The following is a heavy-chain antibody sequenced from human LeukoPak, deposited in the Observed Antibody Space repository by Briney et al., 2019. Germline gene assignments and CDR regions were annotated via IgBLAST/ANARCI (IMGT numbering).Heavy chain of an antibody. D-gene: IGHD3-10*01. CDR3: TRDEPTLLWFGELASTYYYYYMDV. CDR1: KFNFNSYG. V-gene: IGHV3-49*04. J-gene: IGHJ6*03. CDR2: IRSKAYGGTT. Sequence: PGGSLRLSCTTSKFNFNSYGMTWVRQAPGKGLEWVGSIRSKAYGGTTEYAASVKGRFTISRDDSKSIAYLQMNSLKTEDTAVYYCTRDEPTLLWFGELASTYYYYYMDVWGKGTTVTVSS.